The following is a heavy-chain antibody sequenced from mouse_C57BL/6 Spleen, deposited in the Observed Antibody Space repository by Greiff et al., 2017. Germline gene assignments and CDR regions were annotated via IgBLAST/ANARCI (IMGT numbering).Heavy chain of an antibody. Sequence: EVQLQQSGTVLARPGASVKMSCKTSGYTFTSYWMHWVKQRPGQGLEWIGAIYPGNSDTSYNQKFKGKAKLTAVTSASTAYMELSSLTDEDSAVYYCTRGGDYDVEAMDYWGQGTSVTVSS. CDR3: TRGGDYDVEAMDY. J-gene: IGHJ4*01. D-gene: IGHD2-4*01. V-gene: IGHV1-5*01. CDR1: GYTFTSYW. CDR2: IYPGNSDT.